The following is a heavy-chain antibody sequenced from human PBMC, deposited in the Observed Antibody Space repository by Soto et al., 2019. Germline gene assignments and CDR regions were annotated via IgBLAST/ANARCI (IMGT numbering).Heavy chain of an antibody. CDR2: INHSGST. CDR3: ARGANYCSGGSCYSGAFDI. Sequence: QVQLQQWGAGLLKPSETLSLTCAVYGGSFSGYYWSWIRQPPGKGLEWIGEINHSGSTTYNPSLKSRVTISVDTSKIQFSLKLSSVTAADTAVYYCARGANYCSGGSCYSGAFDIWGQGTMVTVSS. D-gene: IGHD2-15*01. J-gene: IGHJ3*02. CDR1: GGSFSGYY. V-gene: IGHV4-34*01.